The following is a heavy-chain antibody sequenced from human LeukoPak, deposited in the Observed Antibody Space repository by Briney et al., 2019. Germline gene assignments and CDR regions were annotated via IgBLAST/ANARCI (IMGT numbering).Heavy chain of an antibody. CDR2: IGHDGSNQ. J-gene: IGHJ4*02. V-gene: IGHV3-33*08. CDR1: GFTVSSNY. D-gene: IGHD2-2*03. Sequence: GGSLRLSCAASGFTVSSNYMSWVRQAPGKGLEWVAVIGHDGSNQNYADSVKGRFTVSRDNSKNTVYLHMNSLRAEDTAVYYCARDWMTMSGPIYCFDSWGRGTLVTVSS. CDR3: ARDWMTMSGPIYCFDS.